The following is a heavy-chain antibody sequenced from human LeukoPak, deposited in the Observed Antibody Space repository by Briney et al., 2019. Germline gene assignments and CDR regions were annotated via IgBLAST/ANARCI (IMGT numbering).Heavy chain of an antibody. CDR3: ARVNYYYYYMDV. Sequence: SETLSLTCTVSGGSISSYYWSRIRQPPGKGLERIGYIYYSGSTNYNPSLKSRVTISVDTSKNQFSLKLSSVTAADTAVYYCARVNYYYYYMDVWGKGTTVTVSS. D-gene: IGHD3-22*01. CDR2: IYYSGST. CDR1: GGSISSYY. V-gene: IGHV4-59*01. J-gene: IGHJ6*03.